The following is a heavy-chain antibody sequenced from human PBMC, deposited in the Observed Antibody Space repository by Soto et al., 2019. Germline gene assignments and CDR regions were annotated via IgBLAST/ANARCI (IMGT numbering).Heavy chain of an antibody. CDR1: GYDFTNYG. CDR3: ARGHDILTVWKFTV. Sequence: QVRLVQSGAEVKKPGASVKVSCKTYGYDFTNYGINWVRQAPGQGLEWMGWISAYNGNIVYAQNFRGRATLTTDTSTGSAYMELRSLRSDDAAGYYCARGHDILTVWKFTVWGQGTLVTVSS. CDR2: ISAYNGNI. D-gene: IGHD3-9*01. J-gene: IGHJ4*02. V-gene: IGHV1-18*01.